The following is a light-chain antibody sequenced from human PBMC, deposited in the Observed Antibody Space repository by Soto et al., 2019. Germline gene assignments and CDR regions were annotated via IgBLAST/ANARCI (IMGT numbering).Light chain of an antibody. J-gene: IGKJ2*01. CDR3: QQRSNWPPYT. CDR2: DAS. CDR1: QSVSSY. V-gene: IGKV3-11*01. Sequence: EIVLTQSPATLSLSPGERATLSCRASQSVSSYLAWYHQKPGQAPRLLIYDASNRATGIPARFIGSGSGTAFTLTISSLEPEDFAVYYCQQRSNWPPYTFGQGTKLEIK.